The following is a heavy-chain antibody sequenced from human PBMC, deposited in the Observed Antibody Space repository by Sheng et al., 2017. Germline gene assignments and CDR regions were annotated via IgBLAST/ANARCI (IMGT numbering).Heavy chain of an antibody. CDR3: VTYYYDRSAPD. V-gene: IGHV1-2*02. J-gene: IGHJ4*02. CDR2: VNPKNGGT. Sequence: QVQLVQSGAEVKKPGASVKVSCKVSGYTSTDYFMHWVRQAPGQGLEWMGWVNPKNGGTNYAQNLQGRVIMTRDTSISTAYMELSRLRSDDTAVYHCVTYYYDRSAPDWGQGTLVIVSS. D-gene: IGHD3-22*01. CDR1: GYTSTDYF.